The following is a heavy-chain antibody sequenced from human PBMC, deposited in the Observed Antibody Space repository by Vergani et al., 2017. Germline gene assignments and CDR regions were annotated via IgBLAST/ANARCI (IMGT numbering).Heavy chain of an antibody. CDR1: GYIFTKSV. J-gene: IGHJ5*02. CDR3: APPATWRVCDS. D-gene: IGHD2-21*01. V-gene: IGHV7-4-1*02. Sequence: QVQLVQSGSELKKPGASVKISCKASGYIFTKSVMNWVRQAPGQGPEWMGWINTATGKSTYAQDFTGRFVFSLDTSVNTAYLQISTIKAEDTAIYYCAPPATWRVCDSWGQGPLVTVST. CDR2: INTATGKS.